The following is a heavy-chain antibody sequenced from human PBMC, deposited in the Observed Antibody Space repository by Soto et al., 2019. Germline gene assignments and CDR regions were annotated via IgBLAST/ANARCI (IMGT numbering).Heavy chain of an antibody. V-gene: IGHV3-23*01. Sequence: PGGSLRLSCAASGFICSSYDMSWVRQAPGKGLEWVSTMLVSDSTHYEDSVRGRFTISRDRSKNTVYLQMNSLTAGDTAVYYCAKATATGGGAFDICGQGTMVTVS. CDR3: AKATATGGGAFDI. CDR2: MLVSDST. CDR1: GFICSSYD. D-gene: IGHD2-8*02. J-gene: IGHJ3*02.